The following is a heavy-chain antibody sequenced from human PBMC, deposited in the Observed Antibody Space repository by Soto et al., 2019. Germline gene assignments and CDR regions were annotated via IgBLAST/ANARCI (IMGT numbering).Heavy chain of an antibody. CDR3: ARLPWADYGGIFDP. CDR1: GGSISRNY. D-gene: IGHD4-17*01. CDR2: SYYSGST. J-gene: IGHJ5*02. V-gene: IGHV4-59*01. Sequence: QVQLQESGPGLVKPSETLSLTCTVSGGSISRNYWSWIRQPPGKGLEWIGYSYYSGSTNYNPSLKSRVTIAVDTSKNQFSLKLSSVTAADTALYYCARLPWADYGGIFDPWGQGTLVTVSS.